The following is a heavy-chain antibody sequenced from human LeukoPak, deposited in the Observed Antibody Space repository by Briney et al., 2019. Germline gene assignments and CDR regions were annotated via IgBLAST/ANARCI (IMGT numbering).Heavy chain of an antibody. CDR1: GGTFNNYG. Sequence: SVKVSCKASGGTFNNYGVFWVRQAPGQGLEWMGGIIPIFEVTSYAHKFRDRVTFTADESMTMVYMELSSLTSEDTAVYYCARGVSAYCGGDCAFDYWGQGTLVTVSS. CDR2: IIPIFEVT. J-gene: IGHJ4*02. CDR3: ARGVSAYCGGDCAFDY. V-gene: IGHV1-69*13. D-gene: IGHD2-21*02.